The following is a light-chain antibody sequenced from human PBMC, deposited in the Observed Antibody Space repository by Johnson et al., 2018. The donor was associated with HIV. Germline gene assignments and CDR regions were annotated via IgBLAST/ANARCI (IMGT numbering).Light chain of an antibody. Sequence: QSVLTQPPSVSAAPGQKVTISCSGSSRDIGNNYVSWHQQLPGTAPKLLIYDNNKRPSEIPDRISGSKSGTSATLGITGLQTGDEADYYCGTWDTSLSAGGVFGSGTKVTVL. CDR1: SRDIGNNY. CDR3: GTWDTSLSAGGV. V-gene: IGLV1-51*01. CDR2: DNN. J-gene: IGLJ1*01.